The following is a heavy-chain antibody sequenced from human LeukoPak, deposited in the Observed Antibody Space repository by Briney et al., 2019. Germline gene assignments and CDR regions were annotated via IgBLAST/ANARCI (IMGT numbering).Heavy chain of an antibody. J-gene: IGHJ4*02. CDR3: ARGNRRAYGSGGYQPFDY. V-gene: IGHV4-34*01. CDR2: INHSGST. D-gene: IGHD3-10*01. CDR1: GGSFSGYY. Sequence: PSETLSLTCAVYGGSFSGYYWSWIRQPPGKGLEWIGEINHSGSTNYNPSLKSRVTISVDTSKNQFSLKLSSVTAADTAVYYCARGNRRAYGSGGYQPFDYWGQGTLVTVSS.